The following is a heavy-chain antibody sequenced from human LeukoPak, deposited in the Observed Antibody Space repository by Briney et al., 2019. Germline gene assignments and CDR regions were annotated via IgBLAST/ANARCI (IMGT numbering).Heavy chain of an antibody. CDR2: IYYSGTT. CDR1: GGSFNDYY. Sequence: PSETLSLTCTVSGGSFNDYYWGWIRQPPGKGLEWIGSIYYSGTTFYNPSLKNRVTISMDTSKSQFSLKLSSVIAADTAVYSCTRDRGHGSQDYWGQGTLVTVS. CDR3: TRDRGHGSQDY. V-gene: IGHV4-39*07. D-gene: IGHD1-26*01. J-gene: IGHJ4*02.